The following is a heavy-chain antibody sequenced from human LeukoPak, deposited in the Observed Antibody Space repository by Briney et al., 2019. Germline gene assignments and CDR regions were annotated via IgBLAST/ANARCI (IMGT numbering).Heavy chain of an antibody. V-gene: IGHV3-7*01. CDR3: GTFGYAAAVDL. CDR1: GFSFNSYW. D-gene: IGHD6-13*01. J-gene: IGHJ4*02. Sequence: GGSLRLSCAASGFSFNSYWMTWVRQAPGRGLEWVANINPAGSDTYYVDPVKGRFTISRDNAKNLVYLLMNSLRAEDTAVYSCGTFGYAAAVDLWGQGTLVTVSS. CDR2: INPAGSDT.